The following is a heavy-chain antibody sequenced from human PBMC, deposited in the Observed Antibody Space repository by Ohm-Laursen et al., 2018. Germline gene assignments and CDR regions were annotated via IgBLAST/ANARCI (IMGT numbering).Heavy chain of an antibody. Sequence: ASVKVSCKASGYTFSTYGISWVRQAPGQSLEWMGWISAYNGYTNYAQNLQGRVTMTTDTSTSTAYIELRSLRSDDTAVYYCARVLPQAQFSLDYWGQGTLVTVSS. J-gene: IGHJ4*02. D-gene: IGHD2/OR15-2a*01. CDR2: ISAYNGYT. CDR1: GYTFSTYG. V-gene: IGHV1-18*01. CDR3: ARVLPQAQFSLDY.